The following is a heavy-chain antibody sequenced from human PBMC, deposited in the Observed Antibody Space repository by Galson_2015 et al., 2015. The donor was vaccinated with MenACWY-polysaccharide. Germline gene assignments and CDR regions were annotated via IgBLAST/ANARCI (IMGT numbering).Heavy chain of an antibody. CDR2: MYDSASGRT. CDR1: GDAVSSSSFH. Sequence: QVQPQESGPGLVKPSETLSLTCSVSGDAVSSSSFHWSWIRQPPGKGLEWIGCMYDSASGRTKYNPALQSRVTIAVVMSKNQLSLGLSSVTAADTVVYYCATYVAGASGKGVCGQGTLVTVTA. V-gene: IGHV4-61*01. CDR3: ATYVAGASGKGV. D-gene: IGHD1-26*01. J-gene: IGHJ4*02.